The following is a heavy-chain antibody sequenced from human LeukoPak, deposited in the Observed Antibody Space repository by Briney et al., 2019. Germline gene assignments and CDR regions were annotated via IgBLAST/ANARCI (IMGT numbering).Heavy chain of an antibody. D-gene: IGHD6-19*01. Sequence: RSLRLSCAASGFTFSSYGMHWVRQAPGKGLEWVAVIWYDGSNKCYADSVKGRFTISRDNSKNTLYLQMNSLRAEDTAVYYCARDHSSGWCSDYFDYWGQGTLVTVSS. CDR1: GFTFSSYG. V-gene: IGHV3-33*01. J-gene: IGHJ4*02. CDR2: IWYDGSNK. CDR3: ARDHSSGWCSDYFDY.